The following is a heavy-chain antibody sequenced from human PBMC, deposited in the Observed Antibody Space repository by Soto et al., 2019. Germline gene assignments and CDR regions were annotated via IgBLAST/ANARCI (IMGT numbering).Heavy chain of an antibody. D-gene: IGHD3-3*01. CDR2: INPSGGNT. V-gene: IGHV1-46*01. J-gene: IGHJ6*02. Sequence: ASVKVSCKASGYTFTNYYMHWVRQAPGQGLEWMGIINPSGGNTNYAQKFQGRVTMIRDTSTNTVYTELSSLRSEDTAVYYCARGLLAGNTIFGVIIRDYYGMDVWGQGTKVTVYS. CDR1: GYTFTNYY. CDR3: ARGLLAGNTIFGVIIRDYYGMDV.